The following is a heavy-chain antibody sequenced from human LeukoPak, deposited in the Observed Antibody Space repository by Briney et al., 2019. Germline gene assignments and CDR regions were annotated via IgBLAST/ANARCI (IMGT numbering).Heavy chain of an antibody. CDR1: GFTFSSYS. D-gene: IGHD4-17*01. CDR3: ARALYGDYNYYYYYMDV. CDR2: ISSSSSYI. J-gene: IGHJ6*03. V-gene: IGHV3-21*01. Sequence: GGSLRLSCAASGFTFSSYSMNCVRQAPGKGLEWVSSISSSSSYIYYADSVKGRFTISRDNAKNSLYLQMNSLRAEDTAVYYCARALYGDYNYYYYYMDVWGKGTTVTVSS.